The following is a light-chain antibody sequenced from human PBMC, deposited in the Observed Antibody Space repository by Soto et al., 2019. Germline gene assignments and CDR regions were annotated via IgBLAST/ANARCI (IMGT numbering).Light chain of an antibody. Sequence: QSVLTQPPSVSGSPGQSVAISCTRTSSDVGSYNRVSWYQQPPGTAPKLMIYEVSNRPSGVPDRFSGSKSGNTASLIISGLQAEDEADYYCSSYTTSNTYVFGTGTKVTVL. CDR2: EVS. CDR3: SSYTTSNTYV. CDR1: SSDVGSYNR. J-gene: IGLJ1*01. V-gene: IGLV2-18*02.